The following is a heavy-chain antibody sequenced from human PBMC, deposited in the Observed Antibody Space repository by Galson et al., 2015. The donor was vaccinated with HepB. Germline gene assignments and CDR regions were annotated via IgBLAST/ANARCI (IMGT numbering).Heavy chain of an antibody. D-gene: IGHD3-22*01. CDR1: GGSISSGGYY. CDR3: ARGTYYYDSSGIPLSD. CDR2: IYYSGST. Sequence: TLSLTCTVSGGSISSGGYYWSWIRQHPGKGLEWIGYIYYSGSTYYNPSLKSRVTISVDTSKNQFSLKLSSVTAADTAVYYCARGTYYYDSSGIPLSDWGQGTLVTVSS. J-gene: IGHJ4*02. V-gene: IGHV4-31*03.